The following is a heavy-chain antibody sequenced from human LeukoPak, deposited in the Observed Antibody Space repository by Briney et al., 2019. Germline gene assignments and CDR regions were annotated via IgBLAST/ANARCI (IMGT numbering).Heavy chain of an antibody. CDR1: GGSFSGYY. Sequence: SETLSLTCAVYGGSFSGYYWSWIRQPPGKGLEWIGEINHSGSTNYNPSLKSRVTISVDTSKNQFSLKLSSVTAADTAVYYCARGRGGCSSTSCYGGGYYYYYYMDVWGKGTTVTVSS. D-gene: IGHD2-2*01. CDR3: ARGRGGCSSTSCYGGGYYYYYYMDV. J-gene: IGHJ6*03. CDR2: INHSGST. V-gene: IGHV4-34*01.